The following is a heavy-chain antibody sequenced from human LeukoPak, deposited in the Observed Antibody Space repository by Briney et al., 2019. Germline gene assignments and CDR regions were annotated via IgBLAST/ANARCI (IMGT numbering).Heavy chain of an antibody. J-gene: IGHJ6*02. Sequence: ASVKVSCKAPGGTFSSYAISWVRQAPGQGLEWMGGIIPIFGTANYAQKFQGRVTITADESTSTAYMELSSLRSEDTAVYYCARDCGIAVAAPYYYYGMDVWGQGTTVTVSS. D-gene: IGHD6-19*01. CDR1: GGTFSSYA. CDR2: IIPIFGTA. V-gene: IGHV1-69*13. CDR3: ARDCGIAVAAPYYYYGMDV.